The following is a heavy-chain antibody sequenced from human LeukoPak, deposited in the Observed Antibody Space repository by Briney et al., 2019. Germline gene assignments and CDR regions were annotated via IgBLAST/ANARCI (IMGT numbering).Heavy chain of an antibody. CDR1: GFTFSSYG. D-gene: IGHD3-10*01. CDR2: ISYDGSNT. Sequence: GGSLILSCAASGFTFSSYGMHWVRQAPGKGLEWVAVISYDGSNTYYADSVKGRFTISRDNSKNMLYLQMNSLRAEDTAVYYCAKPYYYGSRSYMDYWGQGTLVTVSS. V-gene: IGHV3-30*18. J-gene: IGHJ4*02. CDR3: AKPYYYGSRSYMDY.